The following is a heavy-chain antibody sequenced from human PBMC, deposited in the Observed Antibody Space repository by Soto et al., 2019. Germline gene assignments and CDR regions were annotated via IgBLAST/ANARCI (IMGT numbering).Heavy chain of an antibody. J-gene: IGHJ5*02. CDR3: LSSSLDGDLNWFDP. D-gene: IGHD4-17*01. V-gene: IGHV4-59*08. CDR2: IYYSGST. CDR1: GGSISSYY. Sequence: QVQLQESGPGLVKPSETLSLTCTVSGGSISSYYWSWIRQPPGKGLEWIGYIYYSGSTNYNPSLRRRVTISVDTSKNQFSLKLSSVTAADTDVYYCLSSSLDGDLNWFDPWGQGTLVTVSS.